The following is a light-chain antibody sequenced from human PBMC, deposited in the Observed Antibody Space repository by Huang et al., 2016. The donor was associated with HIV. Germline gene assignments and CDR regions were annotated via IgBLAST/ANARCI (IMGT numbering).Light chain of an antibody. Sequence: EIVMTQSPATLSVSPGARVTLSCRASQSVSIDLAGYQQKPGQDPRLVIYGSSTRATGIPTRFSGSGSGTEFTLTISSLQSEEFAVYYCQQYNNWPPLTFGGGTKVEIK. V-gene: IGKV3-15*01. J-gene: IGKJ4*01. CDR3: QQYNNWPPLT. CDR2: GSS. CDR1: QSVSID.